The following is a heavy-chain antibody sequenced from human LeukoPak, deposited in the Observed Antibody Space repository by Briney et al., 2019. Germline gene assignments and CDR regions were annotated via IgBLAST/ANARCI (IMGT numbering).Heavy chain of an antibody. V-gene: IGHV3-21*01. Sequence: GGSLRLSCAASGFTFSSYSMNWVRQAPAKGLEWVSSISSSSSYIYYADSVKGRFTISRDNAKNSLYLQMNSLRAEDTAVYYCAREFAAVAGTFFDYWGQGTLVTVSS. D-gene: IGHD6-19*01. CDR3: AREFAAVAGTFFDY. J-gene: IGHJ4*02. CDR1: GFTFSSYS. CDR2: ISSSSSYI.